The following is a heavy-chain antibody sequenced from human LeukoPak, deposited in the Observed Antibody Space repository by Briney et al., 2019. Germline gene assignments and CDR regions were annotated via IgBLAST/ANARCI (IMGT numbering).Heavy chain of an antibody. V-gene: IGHV3-23*01. CDR1: GFTFSSYA. J-gene: IGHJ3*02. CDR3: AKDSLQWLDNPPLAFDI. D-gene: IGHD6-19*01. CDR2: ISGSGGST. Sequence: GGSLRLSCAASGFTFSSYAMSWVRQAPGKGLGWVSAISGSGGSTYYADSVKGRFTISRDNSKNTLYLQMNSLRAEDTAVYYCAKDSLQWLDNPPLAFDIWGQGTMVTVSS.